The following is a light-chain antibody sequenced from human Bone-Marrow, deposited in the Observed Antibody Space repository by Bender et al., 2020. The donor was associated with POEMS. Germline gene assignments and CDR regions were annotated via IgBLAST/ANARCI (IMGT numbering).Light chain of an antibody. Sequence: QSALTQPPSASGSPGQSVTISCTGTSSDVGGYNYVSWYQQHPGGAPKLMIYDVRNRPSGVSNRFSGSKSGNTASLTISGLQAEDEGDYYCSSYTTSSTLVFGGGTKLTVL. CDR1: SSDVGGYNY. V-gene: IGLV2-14*01. J-gene: IGLJ2*01. CDR2: DVR. CDR3: SSYTTSSTLV.